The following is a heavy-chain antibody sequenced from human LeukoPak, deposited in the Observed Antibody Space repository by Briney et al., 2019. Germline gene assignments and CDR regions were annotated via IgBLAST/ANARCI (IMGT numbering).Heavy chain of an antibody. J-gene: IGHJ4*02. CDR2: IYYSGST. V-gene: IGHV4-39*07. CDR3: ARVSVKKTRTFDY. CDR1: GGSISSSSYY. D-gene: IGHD3-16*02. Sequence: SETLSLTCTVSGGSISSSSYYWGWIRQPPGKGLEWIGSIYYSGSTYYNPSLKSRVTISVDTSKNQFSLKLSSVTAADTAVYYCARVSVKKTRTFDYWGQGTLVTVSS.